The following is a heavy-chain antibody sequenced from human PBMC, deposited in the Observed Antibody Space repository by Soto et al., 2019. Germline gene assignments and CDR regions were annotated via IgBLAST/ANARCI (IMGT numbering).Heavy chain of an antibody. J-gene: IGHJ5*02. CDR1: GYTFTSYG. Sequence: ASVKVSCKASGYTFTSYGISWVRQAPGQGLEWMGWISAYNGNTNYAQKLQGRVTMTTDTSTSTAYMELRSLRSDDTAVYYCARDLTYYYGAGSDTPFFDPWGQGTLVTVSS. CDR3: ARDLTYYYGAGSDTPFFDP. V-gene: IGHV1-18*01. D-gene: IGHD3-10*01. CDR2: ISAYNGNT.